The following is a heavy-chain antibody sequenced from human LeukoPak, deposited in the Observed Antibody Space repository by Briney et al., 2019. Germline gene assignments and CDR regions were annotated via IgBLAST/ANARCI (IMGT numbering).Heavy chain of an antibody. CDR2: IIPILGIV. V-gene: IGHV1-69*04. CDR1: GGTFSSYA. J-gene: IGHJ5*02. Sequence: SVKVSCKASGGTFSSYAISWVRLAPGQGLEWMGRIIPILGIVNYAQKFQGRVTITADKSTSTAYMELSSLRSEDTAVYYCARVPIDNLWSGSQVYGFDPWGQGTLVTVSS. D-gene: IGHD3-3*01. CDR3: ARVPIDNLWSGSQVYGFDP.